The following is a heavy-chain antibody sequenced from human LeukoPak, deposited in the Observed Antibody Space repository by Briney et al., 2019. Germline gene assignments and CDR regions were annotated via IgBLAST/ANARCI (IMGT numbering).Heavy chain of an antibody. V-gene: IGHV1-69*04. D-gene: IGHD6-19*01. CDR3: ARPSYSSGMD. CDR1: GGTFTIYA. CDR2: IIPIFGIA. J-gene: IGHJ4*02. Sequence: SVKVSCTASGGTFTIYAISWVRQAPGQGHEWMGRIIPIFGIANYAQKFQGRVTITADKSTSTAYMELSSLRSADTAVYYCARPSYSSGMDWGQGTLVTVSS.